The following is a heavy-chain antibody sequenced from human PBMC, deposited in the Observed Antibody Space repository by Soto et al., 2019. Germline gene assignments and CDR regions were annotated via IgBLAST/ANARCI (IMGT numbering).Heavy chain of an antibody. CDR2: VNHSGST. J-gene: IGHJ6*02. CDR3: ARGGCYDYLQYYYGMDV. D-gene: IGHD5-12*01. CDR1: SGYTRSYY. V-gene: IGHV4-34*01. Sequence: SVPRSLTRTSYSGYTRSYYWRRLHPSPERVLEWIGEVNHSGSTNYNPSLKSRVTILVDTSKSHISLKLTSITAADTAVYYCARGGCYDYLQYYYGMDVWGHGATVT.